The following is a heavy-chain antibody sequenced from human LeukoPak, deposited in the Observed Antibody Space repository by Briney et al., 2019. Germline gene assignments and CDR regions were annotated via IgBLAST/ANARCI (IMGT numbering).Heavy chain of an antibody. Sequence: GGSLRLSCAASGFTFSSYGMHWVRQAPGKGLEWVAVISYDGSNKYYADSVKGRFTISRDNSKNTLYLQMNSLRAEDTAVYYCAKEGRYCSSTSCYYEGAFDYWGQGTLVTVSS. CDR2: ISYDGSNK. J-gene: IGHJ4*02. CDR1: GFTFSSYG. V-gene: IGHV3-30*18. D-gene: IGHD2-2*01. CDR3: AKEGRYCSSTSCYYEGAFDY.